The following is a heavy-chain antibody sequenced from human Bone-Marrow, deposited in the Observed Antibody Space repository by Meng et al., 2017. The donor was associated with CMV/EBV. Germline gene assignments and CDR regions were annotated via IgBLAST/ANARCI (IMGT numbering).Heavy chain of an antibody. CDR2: IYHSGST. J-gene: IGHJ3*02. D-gene: IGHD2/OR15-2a*01. CDR1: GYSISSGYY. V-gene: IGHV4-38-2*02. Sequence: SETLSLTCTVSGYSISSGYYWGWVRQPPGKGLEWIGSIYHSGSTYYNPSLKSRVTISVDMSKNQFSLNLMSVTAADTAVYYCARHRHSGSFYDAFDIWGQGTMVTF. CDR3: ARHRHSGSFYDAFDI.